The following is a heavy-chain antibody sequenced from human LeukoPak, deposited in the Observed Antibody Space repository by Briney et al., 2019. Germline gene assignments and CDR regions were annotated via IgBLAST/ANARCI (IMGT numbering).Heavy chain of an antibody. CDR3: AREKDYTRHAFDI. V-gene: IGHV3-48*03. CDR1: GFTFSSYE. J-gene: IGHJ3*02. Sequence: GGSLRLSCAASGFTFSSYEMDWVRQAPGKGLEWVSSISAGGSAINFADSVKGRLTISRDNAKNSLYLQMNSLRAEDTAVYYCAREKDYTRHAFDIWGQGTVVTVSS. D-gene: IGHD4-11*01. CDR2: ISAGGSAI.